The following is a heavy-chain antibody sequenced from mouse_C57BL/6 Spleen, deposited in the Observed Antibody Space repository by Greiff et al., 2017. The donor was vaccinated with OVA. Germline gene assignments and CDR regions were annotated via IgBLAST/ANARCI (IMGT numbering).Heavy chain of an antibody. D-gene: IGHD1-1*01. CDR2: IWSGGST. CDR1: GFSLTSYG. J-gene: IGHJ4*01. V-gene: IGHV2-2*01. CDR3: ASPLSYGSSYSYYYAMDY. Sequence: VQLQQSGPGLVQPSQSLSITCTVSGFSLTSYGVHWVRQSPGKGLEWLGVIWSGGSTDYNAAFISRLSISKDNSKSQVFFKMNSLQADDTAIYYCASPLSYGSSYSYYYAMDYWGQGTSVTVSS.